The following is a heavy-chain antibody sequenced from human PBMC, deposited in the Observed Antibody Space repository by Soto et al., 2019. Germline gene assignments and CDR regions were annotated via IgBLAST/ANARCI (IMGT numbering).Heavy chain of an antibody. Sequence: QVQLLQSGAEVKKPGSSVKVFCKASGGAFNTYTFSWVRQAPGQGLEWVGGIIPLYGTAKYAQKFQGRVTSSADASTSTCYMELTSLTTDDTAVYYCARRPQVIGHALYYFYSCGQGTRVTVSS. CDR3: ARRPQVIGHALYYFYS. D-gene: IGHD2-2*01. J-gene: IGHJ4*02. V-gene: IGHV1-69*01. CDR1: GGAFNTYT. CDR2: IIPLYGTA.